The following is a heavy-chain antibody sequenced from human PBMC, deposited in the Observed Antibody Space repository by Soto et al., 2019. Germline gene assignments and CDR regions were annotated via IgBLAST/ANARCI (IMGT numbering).Heavy chain of an antibody. Sequence: GGSLRLSCAASGFTFSSYAMHWVRQAPGKGLEYVSAISSNGGSTYYADSVKGRFTISRDNSKNTLYLQMSSLRAEDTAVYYCVKGLTARISIWFDPWGQGTLVTVSS. V-gene: IGHV3-64D*06. CDR1: GFTFSSYA. D-gene: IGHD2-15*01. J-gene: IGHJ5*02. CDR3: VKGLTARISIWFDP. CDR2: ISSNGGST.